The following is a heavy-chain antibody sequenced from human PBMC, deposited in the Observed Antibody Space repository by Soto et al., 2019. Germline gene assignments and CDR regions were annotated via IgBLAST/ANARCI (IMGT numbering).Heavy chain of an antibody. J-gene: IGHJ6*02. CDR2: IYSGDGT. CDR1: GFTVSSNY. D-gene: IGHD1-1*01. CDR3: AGPMSLEPRMDV. Sequence: EVQLVESGGGLVQPGGSLRLCCAGSGFTVSSNYMSWFRQAPGKGLEWVSVIYSGDGTYYADSVKGRFTISRDNSKNTLYLQMNSLRAEDTAVYYSAGPMSLEPRMDVWGQGTTVTVSS. V-gene: IGHV3-66*01.